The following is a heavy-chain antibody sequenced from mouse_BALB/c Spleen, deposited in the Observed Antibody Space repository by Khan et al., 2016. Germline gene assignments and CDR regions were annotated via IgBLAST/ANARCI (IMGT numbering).Heavy chain of an antibody. CDR2: ISTGDST. J-gene: IGHJ2*01. Sequence: EVELVESGGGLVKPGGSLKLSCAASGFTFRNYAMSWVRQTPEKRLEWVASISTGDSTYYGDSVKGRFTISRDNDRNILYLQMSSLRAEDTAMFYCAREDYGNYGDYFDYWGQGTTLTVSS. V-gene: IGHV5-6-5*01. CDR3: AREDYGNYGDYFDY. CDR1: GFTFRNYA. D-gene: IGHD2-1*01.